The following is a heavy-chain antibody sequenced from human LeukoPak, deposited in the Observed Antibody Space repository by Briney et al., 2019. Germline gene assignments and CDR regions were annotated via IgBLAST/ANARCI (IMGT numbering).Heavy chain of an antibody. J-gene: IGHJ4*02. Sequence: SETLSLTCTVSGGSISSGGYYWSWVRRHPGKGLEWIGYISYSGSTYYNPSLESRVTISADTSKNQFSLKLSSVPAADTAVYYCARGAYYFDYWGQGAPVTVSS. V-gene: IGHV4-31*03. CDR1: GGSISSGGYY. CDR2: ISYSGST. CDR3: ARGAYYFDY.